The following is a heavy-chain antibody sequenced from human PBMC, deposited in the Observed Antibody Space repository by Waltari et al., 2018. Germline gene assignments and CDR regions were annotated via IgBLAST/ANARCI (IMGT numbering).Heavy chain of an antibody. Sequence: QVQLQESGPGLVKPSETLSLTCAGSNFYISDGYYLGWIWRSPGKGLEWIGSIYHSGTTHYNPSLESRVTISVDRSRNQFSLKVTSVSAADTAVYFCARDQRFLESLYPYYYALDAWGRGITVTVSS. CDR1: NFYISDGYY. V-gene: IGHV4-38-2*02. CDR3: ARDQRFLESLYPYYYALDA. D-gene: IGHD3-3*01. CDR2: IYHSGTT. J-gene: IGHJ6*02.